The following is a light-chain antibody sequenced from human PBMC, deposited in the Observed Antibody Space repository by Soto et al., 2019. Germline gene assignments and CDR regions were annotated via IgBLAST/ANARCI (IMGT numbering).Light chain of an antibody. CDR3: QQYGSSPRVT. CDR2: GAS. Sequence: DIVLTQSPGTLSLSPGERATLSCRASQSVSSSYLAWYQQKPGQAPRLLIYGASSRATGIPDRFSGSGSGADFTLTISRLGPEDFAVYYCQQYGSSPRVTFGQGTRLEIK. V-gene: IGKV3-20*01. J-gene: IGKJ5*01. CDR1: QSVSSSY.